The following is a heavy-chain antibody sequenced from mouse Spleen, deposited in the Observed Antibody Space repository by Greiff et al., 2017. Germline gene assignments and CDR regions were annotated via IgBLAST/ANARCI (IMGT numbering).Heavy chain of an antibody. J-gene: IGHJ4*01. CDR2: INPYNGGT. D-gene: IGHD2-4*01. V-gene: IGHV1-19*01. CDR3: ARRPYYDYDGNYAMDY. CDR1: GYTFTDYY. Sequence: VQLKESGPVLVKPGASVKMSCKASGYTFTDYYMNWVKQSHGKSLEWIGVINPYNGGTSYNQKFKGKATLTVDKSSSTAYMELNSLTSEDSAVYYCARRPYYDYDGNYAMDYWGQGTSVTVSS.